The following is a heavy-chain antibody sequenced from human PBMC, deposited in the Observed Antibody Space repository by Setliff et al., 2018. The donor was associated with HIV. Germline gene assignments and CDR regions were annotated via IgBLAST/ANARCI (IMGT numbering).Heavy chain of an antibody. J-gene: IGHJ3*01. CDR2: IIPILEKA. Sequence: GASVKVSCKASGGTFSSYGISWVRQAPGQGLEWMGGIIPILEKANYAQKFQGRVTITADTSTSTAYMELSSLRSEDTAVYYCARDQAYYYDSSPYYPDAFDLWGQGTMVTV. V-gene: IGHV1-69*10. CDR3: ARDQAYYYDSSPYYPDAFDL. D-gene: IGHD3-22*01. CDR1: GGTFSSYG.